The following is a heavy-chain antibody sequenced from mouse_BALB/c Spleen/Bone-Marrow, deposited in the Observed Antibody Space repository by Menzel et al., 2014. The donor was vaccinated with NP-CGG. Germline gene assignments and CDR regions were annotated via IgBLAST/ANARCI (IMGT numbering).Heavy chain of an antibody. J-gene: IGHJ3*01. D-gene: IGHD4-1*01. CDR3: AYWDLAY. CDR1: GYTFTSYT. V-gene: IGHV1-4*02. Sequence: QVQLQQSAAELARPGASVKMSCKASGYTFTSYTMHWVKQGPGQGLEWIGYINPSSGYTEYNQKFKDKTTLTADKSSSTAYMQLSSLTSEDSAVYYCAYWDLAYWGQGTLVTVSA. CDR2: INPSSGYT.